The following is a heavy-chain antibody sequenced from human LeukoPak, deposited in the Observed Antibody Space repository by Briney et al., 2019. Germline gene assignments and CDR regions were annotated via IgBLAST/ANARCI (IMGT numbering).Heavy chain of an antibody. CDR3: ATPQGVPGGAFDI. Sequence: ASVKISCKVSGYTLTALSIHWVRQAPGKGLEWMGGFDPEDGETIYAQKFQGRVTMTEDTSTDTAYMELSSLRSEDTAVYYCATPQGVPGGAFDIWGQGTMVTVSS. D-gene: IGHD3-3*01. CDR1: GYTLTALS. CDR2: FDPEDGET. J-gene: IGHJ3*02. V-gene: IGHV1-24*01.